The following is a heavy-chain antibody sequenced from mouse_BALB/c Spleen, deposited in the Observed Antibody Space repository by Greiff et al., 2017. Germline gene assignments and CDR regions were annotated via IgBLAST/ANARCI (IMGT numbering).Heavy chain of an antibody. Sequence: VQLQQSGAELVRPEVSVKISCKGSGYTFTDYAMHWVKQSHAKSLEWIGVISTYYGDASYNQKFKGKATMTVDKSSSTAYIELARLTSEDSAIEYCSRGVGWHRYYAMDYWGQGTSVTVSS. D-gene: IGHD1-1*01. CDR2: ISTYYGDA. CDR3: SRGVGWHRYYAMDY. CDR1: GYTFTDYA. V-gene: IGHV1S137*01. J-gene: IGHJ4*01.